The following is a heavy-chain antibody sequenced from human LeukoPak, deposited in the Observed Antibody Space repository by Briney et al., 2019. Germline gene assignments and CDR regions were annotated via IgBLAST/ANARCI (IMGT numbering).Heavy chain of an antibody. Sequence: GGTLRLSCAASGFTFSSHEMNWVRQAPGKGLEWLSYIVTSDSGSTIYYADSVKGRFTISRNNARSSLYLQMNRLRAEDTAVYYCARLSGGSGWYLDFDYWGQGTLVTVSS. J-gene: IGHJ4*02. CDR3: ARLSGGSGWYLDFDY. D-gene: IGHD6-19*01. V-gene: IGHV3-48*03. CDR1: GFTFSSHE. CDR2: IVTSDSGSTI.